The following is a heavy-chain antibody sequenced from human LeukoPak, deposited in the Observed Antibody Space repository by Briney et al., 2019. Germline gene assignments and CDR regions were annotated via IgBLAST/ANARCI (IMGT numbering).Heavy chain of an antibody. J-gene: IGHJ4*02. CDR1: GGSISSSNW. CDR3: ASDPFSSGIQLWLIPDY. Sequence: PSGTLSLTCAVSGGSISSSNWWSWVRQPPGKGLEWIGEIYHSGSTNYNPSLKSRVTISVDKSKNQFSLKLSSVTAADTAVYYCASDPFSSGIQLWLIPDYWGQGTLVTVSS. CDR2: IYHSGST. V-gene: IGHV4-4*02. D-gene: IGHD5-18*01.